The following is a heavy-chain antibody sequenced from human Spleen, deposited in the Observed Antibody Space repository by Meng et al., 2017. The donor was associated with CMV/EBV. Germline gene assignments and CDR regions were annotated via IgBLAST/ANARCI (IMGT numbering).Heavy chain of an antibody. D-gene: IGHD3-3*01. V-gene: IGHV3-23*01. Sequence: GGSLRLSCAASGFTFSSYAMSWVRQAPGKGLEWVSGISGSVNNTHYADSVKGRFTISRDNSKNTLNLQMNSLRDEDSAVYYCARGGDYYDFWIGHFYWGQGTLVTVSS. CDR2: ISGSVNNT. J-gene: IGHJ4*02. CDR1: GFTFSSYA. CDR3: ARGGDYYDFWIGHFY.